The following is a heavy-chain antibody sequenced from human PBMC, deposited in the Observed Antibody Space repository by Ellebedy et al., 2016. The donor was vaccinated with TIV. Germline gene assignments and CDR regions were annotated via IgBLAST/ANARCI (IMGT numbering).Heavy chain of an antibody. D-gene: IGHD3-10*01. V-gene: IGHV4-34*01. CDR2: INHSGST. CDR1: GGSFSGYY. Sequence: MPSETLSLTCAVYGGSFSGYYWSWIRQPPGKGLEWIGEINHSGSTNYNPSLKSRVTISVDTSKNQFSLKLSSVTAADTAVYYCARLGVRGSYDDYWGQGTLVTVSS. CDR3: ARLGVRGSYDDY. J-gene: IGHJ4*02.